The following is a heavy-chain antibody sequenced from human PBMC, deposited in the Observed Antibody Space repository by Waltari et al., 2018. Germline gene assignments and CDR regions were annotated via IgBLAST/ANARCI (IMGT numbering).Heavy chain of an antibody. CDR1: GYTLTSYA. J-gene: IGHJ5*02. CDR3: ARDGSGSYSPFDP. V-gene: IGHV1-3*01. D-gene: IGHD3-10*01. CDR2: SNAGNGNT. Sequence: QVQLVQSGAEVKKPGASVKVSCKASGYTLTSYAMHWVRQAPGQRLEWMGWSNAGNGNTKYSQRFQGRGTSSRDTSASTADVEVSSVRSEDTAVYYCARDGSGSYSPFDPWGQGTLVTVSS.